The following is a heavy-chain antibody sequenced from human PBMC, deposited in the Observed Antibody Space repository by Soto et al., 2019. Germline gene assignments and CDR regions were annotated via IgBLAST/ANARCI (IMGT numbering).Heavy chain of an antibody. J-gene: IGHJ4*02. D-gene: IGHD2-8*01. Sequence: GGSLSLSCAASGFSFSNYGMHWVRQAPGKGLEWVAVISYDGSSKYHADAVKGRFTISRDNSKNTLHLQMNGLRAEDTAVYYCSKDRRGGRAVLDSWGQGTPVTVSS. CDR1: GFSFSNYG. CDR2: ISYDGSSK. V-gene: IGHV3-30*18. CDR3: SKDRRGGRAVLDS.